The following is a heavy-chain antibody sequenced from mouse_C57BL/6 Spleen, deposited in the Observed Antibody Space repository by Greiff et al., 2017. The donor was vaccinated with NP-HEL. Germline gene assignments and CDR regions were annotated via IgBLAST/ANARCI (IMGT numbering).Heavy chain of an antibody. CDR1: GYTFTDHT. D-gene: IGHD2-4*01. V-gene: IGHV1-78*01. CDR2: IYPRDGST. J-gene: IGHJ1*03. CDR3: ARGEDDYDDWYFDV. Sequence: LQESDAELVNPGASVKISCKVSGYTFTDHTIHWMKQRPEQGLEWIGYIYPRDGSTKYNEQFKGKATLTADKSSSTAYMQLNSLTSEYSAVYFCARGEDDYDDWYFDVWGTGTTVTVSS.